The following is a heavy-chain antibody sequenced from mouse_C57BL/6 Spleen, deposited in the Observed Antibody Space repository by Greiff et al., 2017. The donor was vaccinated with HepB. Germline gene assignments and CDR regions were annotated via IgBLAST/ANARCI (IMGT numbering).Heavy chain of an antibody. D-gene: IGHD3-2*02. V-gene: IGHV1-9*01. Sequence: VQLQQSGAELMKPGASVKLSCKATGYTFTGYWIEWVRQRPGHGLEWIGEILPGSGSTNYNEKFKGKATFTADTSSNTAYMQLSSLTTEDSAIYYCARSGTWTAQAAWFAYWGQGTLVTVSA. J-gene: IGHJ3*01. CDR1: GYTFTGYW. CDR3: ARSGTWTAQAAWFAY. CDR2: ILPGSGST.